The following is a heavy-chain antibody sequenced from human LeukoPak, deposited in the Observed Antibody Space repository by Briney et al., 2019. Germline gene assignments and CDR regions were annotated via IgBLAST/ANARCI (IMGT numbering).Heavy chain of an antibody. CDR1: GDSISSSRYY. CDR3: ARHLRNGWYYFDY. J-gene: IGHJ4*02. V-gene: IGHV4-39*01. Sequence: SETLSLTCTVSGDSISSSRYYWGWIRQPPGKGLEWIGTIYYSGSTYYNLSLKSRVTISVDTSKNQFSLKLTSVTAADTAVYYCARHLRNGWYYFDYWGQGTLVTVSS. CDR2: IYYSGST. D-gene: IGHD6-19*01.